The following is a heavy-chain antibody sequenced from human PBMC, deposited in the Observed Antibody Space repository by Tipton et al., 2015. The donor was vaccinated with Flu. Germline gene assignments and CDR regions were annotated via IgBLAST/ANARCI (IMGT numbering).Heavy chain of an antibody. Sequence: SLRLSCAGSEFVVDWNHMTWVRQAPGKGLEWVSLMYYGGRTNNADSVKGRFSISRDNAKNSLYLQMNSLRAEDTAVYYCAKETWIRAGYTWGQGTLVTVSS. CDR1: EFVVDWNH. V-gene: IGHV3-66*01. J-gene: IGHJ5*02. CDR2: MYYGGRT. D-gene: IGHD5-24*01. CDR3: AKETWIRAGYT.